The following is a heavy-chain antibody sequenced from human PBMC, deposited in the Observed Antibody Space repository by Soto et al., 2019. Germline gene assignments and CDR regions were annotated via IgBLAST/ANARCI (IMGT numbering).Heavy chain of an antibody. CDR3: PRLRLTGYFDY. CDR1: GFTFSDHY. D-gene: IGHD2-15*01. V-gene: IGHV3-11*05. Sequence: QVQLVESGGGLVKPGGSLRLSCVASGFTFSDHYMTWIRQAPGKGLEWLSYISTSSSYTNYAGCVKGRFTISRDNAMNSLYLPMNSLRAEHTAVYYSPRLRLTGYFDYWGQGTLVTVSS. J-gene: IGHJ4*02. CDR2: ISTSSSYT.